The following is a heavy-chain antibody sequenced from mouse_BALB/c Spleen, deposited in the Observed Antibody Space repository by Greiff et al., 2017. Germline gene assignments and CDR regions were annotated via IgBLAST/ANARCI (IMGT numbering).Heavy chain of an antibody. CDR2: IWGDGST. V-gene: IGHV2-6-7*01. Sequence: VQGVESGPGLVAPSQSLSITCTVSGFSLTSYGVHWVRQPPGKGLEWLGMIWGDGSTDYNSALKSRLSISKDNSKSQVFLKMNSLQTDDTARYYCARVDSSGYYYFDYWGQGTTLTVSS. CDR1: GFSLTSYG. J-gene: IGHJ2*01. CDR3: ARVDSSGYYYFDY. D-gene: IGHD3-2*01.